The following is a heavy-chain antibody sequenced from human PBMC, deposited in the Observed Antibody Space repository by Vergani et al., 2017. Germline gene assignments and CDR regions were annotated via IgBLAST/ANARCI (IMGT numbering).Heavy chain of an antibody. D-gene: IGHD5-18*01. Sequence: QVTLQESGPVLVKPTETLTLTCTVSGFSLSNARMGVSWIRQPPGKALEWLAHIFSNDEKSYSTSLKSRLTISKDTSKSQVVLTMSNMDPVDTATYYCARISDTAMVDYNYYGMDVWGQGTTVTVSS. V-gene: IGHV2-26*01. CDR3: ARISDTAMVDYNYYGMDV. CDR1: GFSLSNARMG. CDR2: IFSNDEK. J-gene: IGHJ6*02.